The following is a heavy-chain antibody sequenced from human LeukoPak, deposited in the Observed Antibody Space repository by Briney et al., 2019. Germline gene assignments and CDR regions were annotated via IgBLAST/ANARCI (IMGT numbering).Heavy chain of an antibody. CDR1: GGSISSGSYY. Sequence: SETLSLTCTVSGGSISSGSYYWSWIRQPAGKGLEWIGLIYTSGSTNYNPSLKSRLTISVDTSKNQFSLKLSSVTAADTAVYYCARGSHYDFWSGYSPYYYYYMDVWGKGTTVTVSS. D-gene: IGHD3-3*01. CDR2: IYTSGST. CDR3: ARGSHYDFWSGYSPYYYYYMDV. J-gene: IGHJ6*03. V-gene: IGHV4-61*02.